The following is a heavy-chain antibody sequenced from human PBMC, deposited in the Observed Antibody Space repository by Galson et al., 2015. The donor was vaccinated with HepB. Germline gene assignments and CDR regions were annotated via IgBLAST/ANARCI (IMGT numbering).Heavy chain of an antibody. V-gene: IGHV6-1*01. CDR2: TYYRSKWYN. D-gene: IGHD4-23*01. J-gene: IGHJ4*02. CDR3: ASTTVENFDY. CDR1: GDSVSSNSAA. Sequence: CAISGDSVSSNSAAWNWIRQSPSRGLEWLGRTYYRSKWYNDYAVSVKSRITINPDTSKNRFSLQLNSVTPEDTAVYYCASTTVENFDYWGQGALVTVSS.